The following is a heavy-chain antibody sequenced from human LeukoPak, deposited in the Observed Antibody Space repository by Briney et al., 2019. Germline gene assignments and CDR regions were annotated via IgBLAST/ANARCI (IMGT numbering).Heavy chain of an antibody. CDR2: FDPEDGET. CDR1: GYTLTELS. V-gene: IGHV1-24*01. D-gene: IGHD3-10*01. J-gene: IGHJ5*02. CDR3: ATETTMVRGDTNWFDP. Sequence: ASVKVSCKVSGYTLTELSMHWVRQAPGQGLEWMGGFDPEDGETIYAQKFQGRVTMTEDTSTDTAYMELSSLRSEDTAVYYCATETTMVRGDTNWFDPWGQGTLVTVSS.